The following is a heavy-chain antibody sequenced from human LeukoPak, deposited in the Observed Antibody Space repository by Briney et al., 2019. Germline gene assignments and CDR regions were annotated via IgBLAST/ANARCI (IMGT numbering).Heavy chain of an antibody. D-gene: IGHD2-2*01. J-gene: IGHJ5*02. CDR1: GGSISSGAHY. V-gene: IGHV4-31*03. CDR3: VRRYQVPENWFDP. CDR2: IHYSGSI. Sequence: SETLSLTCTVSGGSISSGAHYWSRIRQHPGKGLEWIGYIHYSGSIYYNPSLKSRVAISVDTSKNQFSLKLSSVTAADTAVYYCVRRYQVPENWFDPWGQGTLVTVSS.